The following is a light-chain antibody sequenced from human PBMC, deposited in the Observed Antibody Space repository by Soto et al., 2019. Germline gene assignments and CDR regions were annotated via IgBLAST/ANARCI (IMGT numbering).Light chain of an antibody. Sequence: QSVLTQPHSVSGAPGQRVTISCAGSNSNIGGGYDVHWYQQLPGTAPKLLIYGNTKRPSGVPDRFSASKSGTSASLAITGLQAEDEADYYCQSNYSSLRGAVFGGGTKLTVL. CDR3: QSNYSSLRGAV. V-gene: IGLV1-40*01. CDR2: GNT. CDR1: NSNIGGGYD. J-gene: IGLJ2*01.